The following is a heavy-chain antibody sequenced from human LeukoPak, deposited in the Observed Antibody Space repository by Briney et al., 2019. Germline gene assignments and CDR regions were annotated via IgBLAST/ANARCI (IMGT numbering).Heavy chain of an antibody. V-gene: IGHV4-34*01. Sequence: SETLSLTCAVYGGSFSGYYWSWIRQPPGKGLEWIGEINHSGSTNYNPSLKSRVTISVDTSKNQFSLKLSSVTAADTAVYYCARDLPTYYYDSRRAFDIWGQGTMVTVSS. CDR2: INHSGST. J-gene: IGHJ3*02. CDR3: ARDLPTYYYDSRRAFDI. CDR1: GGSFSGYY. D-gene: IGHD3-22*01.